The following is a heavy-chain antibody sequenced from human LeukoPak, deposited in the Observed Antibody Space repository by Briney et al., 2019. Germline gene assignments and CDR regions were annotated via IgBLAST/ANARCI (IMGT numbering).Heavy chain of an antibody. CDR3: AKDRSCTNNICHGDFDY. CDR1: RFTVSNYA. V-gene: IGHV3-23*01. CDR2: ISGSGGDT. Sequence: PGGSLRLSYAASRFTVSNYAMSWVRQAPGKGLEWVSGISGSGGDTYYADSVKGRFTISRDNSKNTLYLQMNSLRAADTAVYYCAKDRSCTNNICHGDFDYWGQGTLVTVSS. D-gene: IGHD2-8*01. J-gene: IGHJ4*02.